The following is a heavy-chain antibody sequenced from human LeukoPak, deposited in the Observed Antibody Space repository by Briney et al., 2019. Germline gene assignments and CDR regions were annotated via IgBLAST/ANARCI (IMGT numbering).Heavy chain of an antibody. V-gene: IGHV1-18*01. CDR2: ISAYNGNT. D-gene: IGHD3-3*01. CDR1: GYTFTSYG. Sequence: ASVKVSCKASGYTFTSYGISWVRQAPGQGLEWMGWISAYNGNTNYAQKLQGRVTMTTDTSTSTAYMELRSLRSDDTAVYYCARRGSGYYSYYYYGMDVWGQGTTVTVSS. J-gene: IGHJ6*02. CDR3: ARRGSGYYSYYYYGMDV.